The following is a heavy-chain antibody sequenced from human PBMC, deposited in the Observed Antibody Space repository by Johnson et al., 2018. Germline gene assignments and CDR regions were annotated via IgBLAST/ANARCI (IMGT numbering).Heavy chain of an antibody. CDR2: IIPIFGTA. J-gene: IGHJ6*02. Sequence: VQLGESGAEVKKPGSSVKVACKASGGTFSSYAISWVRQAPGQGLEWMGGIIPIFGTANYAQKFPGRVTLTADESTSTAYMELSSLRTEDTAVYYCARGKGGNWFGSYYYYGMDVWGQGTTVTVSS. CDR3: ARGKGGNWFGSYYYYGMDV. D-gene: IGHD3-10*01. CDR1: GGTFSSYA. V-gene: IGHV1-69*01.